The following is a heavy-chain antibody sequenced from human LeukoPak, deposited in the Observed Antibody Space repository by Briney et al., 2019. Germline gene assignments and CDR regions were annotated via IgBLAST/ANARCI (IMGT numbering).Heavy chain of an antibody. J-gene: IGHJ4*02. CDR3: ASRPEGLLLWFGELGY. V-gene: IGHV3-48*04. D-gene: IGHD3-10*01. CDR1: GFTFSSYS. Sequence: GGSLRLSCAASGFTFSSYSMNWVRQAPGKGLEWVSYISSSSSTIYYADSVKGRFTISRDNAKNLLYLQMNSLRAEDTAVYYCASRPEGLLLWFGELGYWGQGTLVTVSS. CDR2: ISSSSSTI.